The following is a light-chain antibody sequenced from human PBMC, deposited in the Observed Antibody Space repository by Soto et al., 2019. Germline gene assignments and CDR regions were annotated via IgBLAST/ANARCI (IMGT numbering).Light chain of an antibody. CDR1: QNVYFY. CDR3: QQRTDWRLT. CDR2: DAS. V-gene: IGKV3-11*01. Sequence: EIVLTQSPATLSLSPGERATVSCRASQNVYFYLAWYQHKPGQAPRLLIYDASNRATGIPTRLSGSGSGTDFTLTIASLEPEDFAVYYCQQRTDWRLTFGGGTKVEVK. J-gene: IGKJ4*01.